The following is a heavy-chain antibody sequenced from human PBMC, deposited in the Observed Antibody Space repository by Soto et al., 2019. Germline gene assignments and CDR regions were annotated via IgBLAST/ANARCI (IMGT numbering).Heavy chain of an antibody. CDR2: IDSGSGGGGT. J-gene: IGHJ4*02. V-gene: IGHV3-23*01. CDR1: GFTLGRYV. D-gene: IGHD5-12*01. CDR3: AKVDGNISERGYYFDS. Sequence: RLSCAASGFTLGRYVMSWVRQAPGKGLEWVAGIDSGSGGGGTYYADAVKGRFTISRDISKNTLSLQMNGLRVEDTAVYHCAKVDGNISERGYYFDSWGQGTVVTVSS.